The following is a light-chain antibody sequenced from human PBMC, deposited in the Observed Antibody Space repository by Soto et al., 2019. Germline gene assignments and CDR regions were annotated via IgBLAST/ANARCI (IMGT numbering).Light chain of an antibody. CDR2: AAF. V-gene: IGKV1-39*01. J-gene: IGKJ2*01. CDR3: QQSYSTPYT. Sequence: DIQMTQSPPSLSASVGDRVTITCRASQSISNYLHWYRQKVGKAPKVLIYAAFTLQSGVPSRFSGSGSGADFTLTISNLQPEDSATYYCQQSYSTPYTFGQGTKLEIK. CDR1: QSISNY.